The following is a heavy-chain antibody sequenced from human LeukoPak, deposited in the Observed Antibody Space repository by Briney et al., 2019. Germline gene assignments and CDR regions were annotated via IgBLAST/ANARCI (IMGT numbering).Heavy chain of an antibody. CDR2: INHNGST. V-gene: IGHV4-34*01. Sequence: SETPSLTCTVPGGSISSYYWSWIRQPPGKGLEWIGEINHNGSTNYNPSLKSRVTISVDTSKNQFSLKLSSVTAADTAVYYCARGPQLWFGELLNYYYYGMDVWGQGTTVTVSS. CDR1: GGSISSYY. J-gene: IGHJ6*02. D-gene: IGHD3-10*01. CDR3: ARGPQLWFGELLNYYYYGMDV.